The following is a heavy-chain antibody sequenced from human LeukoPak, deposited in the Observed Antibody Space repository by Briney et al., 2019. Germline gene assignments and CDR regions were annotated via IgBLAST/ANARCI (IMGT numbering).Heavy chain of an antibody. D-gene: IGHD2-15*01. J-gene: IGHJ5*02. CDR2: IYSGGST. V-gene: IGHV3-53*01. Sequence: GGSLRLSCAASGFTVSSNYMSWVRQAPGKGLEWVSVIYSGGSTYYADPVKGRFTISRDNSKNTLYLQMNSLRAEDTAVYYCARDPRGYCSGGSCYSDPWGQGTLVTVSS. CDR1: GFTVSSNY. CDR3: ARDPRGYCSGGSCYSDP.